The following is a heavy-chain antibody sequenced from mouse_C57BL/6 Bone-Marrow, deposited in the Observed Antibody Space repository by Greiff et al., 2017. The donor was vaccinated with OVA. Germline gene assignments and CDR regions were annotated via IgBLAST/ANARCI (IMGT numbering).Heavy chain of an antibody. CDR1: GYTFTGYW. V-gene: IGHV1-9*01. D-gene: IGHD4-1*01. CDR3: ARKGNWDY. CDR2: ILPGSGST. J-gene: IGHJ2*01. Sequence: VQLQQSGAELMKPGASVKLSCKATGYTFTGYWIEWVKQRPGHGLEWIGEILPGSGSTNYYEKFKGKATFTEDTSTNTAYMQLGSLAAEGTAIYNCARKGNWDYWGQGTTLTVSS.